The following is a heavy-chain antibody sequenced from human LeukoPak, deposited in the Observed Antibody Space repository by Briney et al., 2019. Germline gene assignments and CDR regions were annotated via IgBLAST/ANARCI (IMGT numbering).Heavy chain of an antibody. Sequence: SETLSLTCTVSGGSLSSNCYYWGWVRPPPGKGLEWIGSIYYSGSTYYNPSLKSRVTISVDTSKNQFSLKLSSVTAADTAVYYCARQGGKGGSDYWGQGTLVTVSS. CDR3: ARQGGKGGSDY. V-gene: IGHV4-39*01. J-gene: IGHJ4*02. D-gene: IGHD2-15*01. CDR1: GGSLSSNCYY. CDR2: IYYSGST.